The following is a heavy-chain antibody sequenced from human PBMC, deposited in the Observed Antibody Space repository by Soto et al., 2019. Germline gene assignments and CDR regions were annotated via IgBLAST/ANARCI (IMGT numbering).Heavy chain of an antibody. J-gene: IGHJ4*02. CDR3: ARAYDTSGYPYFDY. D-gene: IGHD3-22*01. CDR2: IWFDGSNK. CDR1: GFTLSRYG. Sequence: GGSLRLSCAASGFTLSRYGMHWVRQAPGKGLEWVAVIWFDGSNKNYADSVKGRFTVSKDNSKNTLYLQMDGLGAEDTAVYYCARAYDTSGYPYFDYWGQGTLVTAPQ. V-gene: IGHV3-33*01.